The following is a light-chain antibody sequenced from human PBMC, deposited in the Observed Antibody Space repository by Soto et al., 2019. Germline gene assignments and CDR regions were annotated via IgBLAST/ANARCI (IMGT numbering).Light chain of an antibody. Sequence: QAVVTQPHSVSGAPGQRVTISCTGSRSNIGAGYDVHWYQQLPGTAPKILIYGNSNRHSGVPDRFSGSKSGTSASLAITGLQAEDEADYYCQSYDSSLSGSIFGGGTQLTVL. J-gene: IGLJ2*01. CDR1: RSNIGAGYD. CDR3: QSYDSSLSGSI. CDR2: GNS. V-gene: IGLV1-40*01.